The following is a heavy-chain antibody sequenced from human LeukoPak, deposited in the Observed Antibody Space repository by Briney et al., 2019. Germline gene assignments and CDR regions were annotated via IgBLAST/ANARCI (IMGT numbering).Heavy chain of an antibody. D-gene: IGHD5-24*01. V-gene: IGHV3-30-3*01. CDR3: ARRRDGYNINWFDP. J-gene: IGHJ5*02. CDR2: ISYDGNNK. Sequence: GGSLRLSCAASGFTFSSYAMEWVRQAPGKGLEWVAVISYDGNNKFYADSVKGRFTISRDNSKNTLYLQMNSLRAEDTAVYYCARRRDGYNINWFDPWGQGTLVTVSS. CDR1: GFTFSSYA.